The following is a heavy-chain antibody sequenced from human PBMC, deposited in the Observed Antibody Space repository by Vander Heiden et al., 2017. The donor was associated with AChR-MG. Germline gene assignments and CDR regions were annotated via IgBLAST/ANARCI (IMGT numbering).Heavy chain of an antibody. CDR3: ARALYSYYYMDV. Sequence: QVQRVESGGGVVQPGRSLRRSCPASGFTFSSYGMHWVRQAPGKGLEWVALIWYDGSNKYYADPVKGRFTISRDNSKNTLYLQMNSLRAEDTAVYYCARALYSYYYMDVWGKGTTVTVSS. V-gene: IGHV3-33*01. CDR2: IWYDGSNK. J-gene: IGHJ6*03. CDR1: GFTFSSYG.